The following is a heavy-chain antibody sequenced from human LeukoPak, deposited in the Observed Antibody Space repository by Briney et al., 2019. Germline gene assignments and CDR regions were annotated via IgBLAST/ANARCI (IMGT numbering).Heavy chain of an antibody. D-gene: IGHD5-18*01. Sequence: GGPLRLSCAASGFTFSSYAMSWVRQAPGKGLEWVSAISGSGGSTYYADSAKGRFTISRDNSKNTLYLQMNSLRAEDTAVYYCAKGSGQLWLLGLLDYWGQGTLVTVSS. CDR2: ISGSGGST. CDR3: AKGSGQLWLLGLLDY. CDR1: GFTFSSYA. V-gene: IGHV3-23*01. J-gene: IGHJ4*02.